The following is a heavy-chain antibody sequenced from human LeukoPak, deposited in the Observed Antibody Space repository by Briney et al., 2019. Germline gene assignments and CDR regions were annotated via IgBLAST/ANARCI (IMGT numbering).Heavy chain of an antibody. V-gene: IGHV1-46*01. CDR3: ARDIYDYVWGSYLTDAFDI. D-gene: IGHD3-16*02. J-gene: IGHJ3*02. CDR2: INPSGGST. CDR1: GYTFTSYY. Sequence: ASVKVSCKASGYTFTSYYMHWVRQAPGQGLEWMGIINPSGGSTSYAQKFQGRVTMTRDTSISTAYMELSRLRSDDTAVYYCARDIYDYVWGSYLTDAFDIWGQGTMVTVSS.